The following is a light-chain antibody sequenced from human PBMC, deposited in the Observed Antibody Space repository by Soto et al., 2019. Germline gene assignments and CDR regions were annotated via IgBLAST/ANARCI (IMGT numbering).Light chain of an antibody. Sequence: EIVLTQSPGTLSLSQGERATLSCRASQSVSRSYSAWYQQKPGQAPRLLIYGASSRATGIPDRFSGSGSGTDFTLTISRLEPEDFAVYYCQQYGSSRWTFGQGTKVDIK. CDR2: GAS. CDR3: QQYGSSRWT. J-gene: IGKJ1*01. CDR1: QSVSRSY. V-gene: IGKV3-20*01.